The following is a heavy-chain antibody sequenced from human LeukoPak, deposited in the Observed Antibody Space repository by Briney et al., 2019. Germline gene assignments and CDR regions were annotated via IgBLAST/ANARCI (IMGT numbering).Heavy chain of an antibody. V-gene: IGHV4-39*07. CDR2: IYYSGST. CDR1: GSSITSTTHY. CDR3: ARARRSGITYGYSGFDI. Sequence: SETLSLTCTVPGSSITSTTHYWGWIRQPPGKGLEWIGSIYYSGSTYYNPSLKSRVTMSVKTSKNHFSLKLSSVSAADTAVYYCARARRSGITYGYSGFDIWGQGTMVTVSS. J-gene: IGHJ3*02. D-gene: IGHD5-18*01.